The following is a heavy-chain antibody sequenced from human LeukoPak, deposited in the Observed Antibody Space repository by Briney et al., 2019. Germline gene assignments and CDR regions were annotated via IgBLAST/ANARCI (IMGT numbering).Heavy chain of an antibody. D-gene: IGHD3-3*01. CDR2: INHSGTT. Sequence: SETLSLTCAVYGGSFSGFYWSWIRQPPKKGLEWIAEINHSGTTNYNPSLKSRVTISVDTSKNQFSLKVRSVTAADTAVYYCARSGYRDYFDYWGQGTLVTVSS. CDR3: ARSGYRDYFDY. V-gene: IGHV4-34*01. CDR1: GGSFSGFY. J-gene: IGHJ4*02.